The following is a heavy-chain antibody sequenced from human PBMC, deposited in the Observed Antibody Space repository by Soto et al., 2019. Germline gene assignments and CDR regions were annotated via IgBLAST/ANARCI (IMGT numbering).Heavy chain of an antibody. CDR2: IYPGDSDT. D-gene: IGHD3-10*01. V-gene: IGHV5-51*01. J-gene: IGHJ6*02. Sequence: GESLKISCKASGYSFTTDWIGWVRQMPGKGLEWMGIIYPGDSDTRYSPSFQGQVTISADKSISTAYLQWSSLKASDTAMYYCARYWHRHSSNYFRGMDVWGQGTTVTVSS. CDR3: ARYWHRHSSNYFRGMDV. CDR1: GYSFTTDW.